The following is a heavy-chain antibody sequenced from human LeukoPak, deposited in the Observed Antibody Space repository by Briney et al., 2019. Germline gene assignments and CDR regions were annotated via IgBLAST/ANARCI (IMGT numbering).Heavy chain of an antibody. J-gene: IGHJ4*02. Sequence: PSETLSLTCTVSGGSISSSSYYWGWIRQPLGKGLEWIGSIYYSGSTYYNPSLKSRVTISVDTSKNQFSLKLSSVTAADTAVYYCARDSSARGFHWGQGTLVTVSS. D-gene: IGHD6-25*01. CDR3: ARDSSARGFH. CDR1: GGSISSSSYY. CDR2: IYYSGST. V-gene: IGHV4-39*07.